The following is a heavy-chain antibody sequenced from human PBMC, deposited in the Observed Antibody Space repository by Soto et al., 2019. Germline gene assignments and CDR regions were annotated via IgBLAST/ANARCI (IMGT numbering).Heavy chain of an antibody. V-gene: IGHV4-59*01. CDR3: ARAHCGGDCYSGVDY. Sequence: SETLSLTCTVSGGSISSYYWGWIWQPPGKGLEWIGYIYYSGSTNYNPSLKSRVTISVDTSKNQFPLKLRSDDTAVYYCARAHCGGDCYSGVDYWGQGTLVTVSS. CDR2: IYYSGST. J-gene: IGHJ4*02. CDR1: GGSISSYY. D-gene: IGHD2-21*02.